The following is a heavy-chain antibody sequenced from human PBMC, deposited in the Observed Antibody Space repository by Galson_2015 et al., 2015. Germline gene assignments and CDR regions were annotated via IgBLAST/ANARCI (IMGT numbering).Heavy chain of an antibody. D-gene: IGHD3-22*01. Sequence: LRLSCAASGLTFSSYAMSWVRQAPGKGLEWVSLITASGGSPYYADSVKRRFTISRDNSKNTLYLQMNSLRAEDTAMYYCAKGVGSDFYYANDYWGQGTLVTVSS. CDR1: GLTFSSYA. CDR3: AKGVGSDFYYANDY. CDR2: ITASGGSP. J-gene: IGHJ4*02. V-gene: IGHV3-23*01.